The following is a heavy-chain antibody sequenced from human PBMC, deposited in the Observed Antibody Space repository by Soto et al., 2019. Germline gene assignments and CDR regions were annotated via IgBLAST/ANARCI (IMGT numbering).Heavy chain of an antibody. CDR1: GGSFSGYY. Sequence: SETLSLTCAVYGGSFSGYYWSWIRQPPGKGLEWIGEINHSGSTNYNPSLKSRVTISVDTSKKQFSLKLSSVTAADTAVYYCARGIFFYDFLTGYPEDPQKDGYFDYWGQGTLVTVSS. D-gene: IGHD3-9*01. CDR3: ARGIFFYDFLTGYPEDPQKDGYFDY. CDR2: INHSGST. V-gene: IGHV4-34*01. J-gene: IGHJ4*02.